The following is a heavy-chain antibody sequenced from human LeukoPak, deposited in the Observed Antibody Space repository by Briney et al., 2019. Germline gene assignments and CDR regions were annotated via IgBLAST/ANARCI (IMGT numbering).Heavy chain of an antibody. D-gene: IGHD6-19*01. CDR3: AHRAASSGSYGFDF. CDR1: GFSLRTGEGG. Sequence: SGPTLVNPTQTLALTGTFSGFSLRTGEGGVGWIRQPPGKALEWLSLIYWDDDKRYSPSLKSRLTITKDTSKNQVVLTMTNMDPVDTATYFCAHRAASSGSYGFDFWGQGTLVTVSS. CDR2: IYWDDDK. J-gene: IGHJ4*02. V-gene: IGHV2-5*02.